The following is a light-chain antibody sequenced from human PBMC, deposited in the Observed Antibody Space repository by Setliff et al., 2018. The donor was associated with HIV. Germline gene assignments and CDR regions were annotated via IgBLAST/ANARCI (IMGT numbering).Light chain of an antibody. CDR2: DVT. CDR3: CAYAGSYRGV. CDR1: SSDVGGYNF. J-gene: IGLJ3*02. Sequence: SALTQPRSVSGSPGQSVSISCTGTSSDVGGYNFVSWYQKYPGKAPKLIIYDVTQRPSGVPDRFSGSKSGDTASLTISGLLADDEADYYCCAYAGSYRGVFGGGTK. V-gene: IGLV2-11*01.